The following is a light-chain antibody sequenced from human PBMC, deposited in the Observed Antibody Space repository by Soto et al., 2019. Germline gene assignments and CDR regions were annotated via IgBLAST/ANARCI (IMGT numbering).Light chain of an antibody. CDR3: QQFSSYTLT. V-gene: IGKV3-20*01. CDR1: QTVRNNY. J-gene: IGKJ4*01. Sequence: EFVLTQSPGTLSLSPGERATLSCRASQTVRNNYLAWYQQKHGQAPRLLIYDASSRATGIPDRFSGGVSGTDGTLTISRLEQEDGSVYYCQQFSSYTLTFGQGTKVDIK. CDR2: DAS.